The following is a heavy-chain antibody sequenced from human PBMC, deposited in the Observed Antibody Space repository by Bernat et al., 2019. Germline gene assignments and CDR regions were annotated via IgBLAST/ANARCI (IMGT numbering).Heavy chain of an antibody. CDR2: ISAYNGNT. CDR3: ARQKGSLVRLRGSYYFDY. D-gene: IGHD6-25*01. Sequence: QVQLVQSGAEVKKPGASVKVSCKASGYTFTSYGISWVRQAPGQGLEWMGWISAYNGNTNYAQKLQGRVTMTTDTSMSTAYMELRSLRSDDTAVYYCARQKGSLVRLRGSYYFDYWGQGTLVTVSS. CDR1: GYTFTSYG. J-gene: IGHJ4*02. V-gene: IGHV1-18*01.